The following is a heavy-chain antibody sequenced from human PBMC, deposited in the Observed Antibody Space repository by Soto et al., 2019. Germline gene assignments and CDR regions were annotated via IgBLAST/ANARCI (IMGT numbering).Heavy chain of an antibody. V-gene: IGHV1-69*12. CDR3: ARDKDRQQLGGNYYYILDV. D-gene: IGHD3-3*02. CDR2: IMPIFRTP. J-gene: IGHJ6*02. CDR1: GGTFSNSA. Sequence: QVQLEQSGAEVKKPGSSVKVSCKASGGTFSNSAISWVRQAPGQGLEWMGGIMPIFRTPDYAQKFQGRVTNTADESTSTAYMELSGLRSDDTAVYYCARDKDRQQLGGNYYYILDVWGQGTTVTVSS.